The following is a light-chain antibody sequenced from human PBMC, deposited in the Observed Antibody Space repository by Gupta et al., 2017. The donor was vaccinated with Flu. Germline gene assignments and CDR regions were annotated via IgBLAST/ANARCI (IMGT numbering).Light chain of an antibody. J-gene: IGKJ1*01. Sequence: VTLGQPVSISCRSSQGLVLSDGNTYLHWFQQRPGQTPRRLIHLVSYRDSGVPDRFSGSGSGTDFTLKISRVEAEDVGIYFCMQGAHWPWTFGQGTKVEVK. V-gene: IGKV2-30*01. CDR3: MQGAHWPWT. CDR2: LVS. CDR1: QGLVLSDGNTY.